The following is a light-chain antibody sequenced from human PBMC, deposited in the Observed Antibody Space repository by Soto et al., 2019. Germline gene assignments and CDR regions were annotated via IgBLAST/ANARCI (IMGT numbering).Light chain of an antibody. Sequence: EIFLTQSPETLSLSPGERATLACRASQSVTDYIAWYQQRPGQAPRLLIYDASNRATGVPARFSGSRSGTDFTLTISDLEPADFGLYYCQQRLNWPPGFGQGTKVDI. V-gene: IGKV3-11*01. CDR2: DAS. CDR1: QSVTDY. CDR3: QQRLNWPPG. J-gene: IGKJ1*01.